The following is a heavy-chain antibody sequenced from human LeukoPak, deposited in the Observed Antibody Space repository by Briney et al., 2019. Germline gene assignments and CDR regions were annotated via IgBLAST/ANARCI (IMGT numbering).Heavy chain of an antibody. CDR3: ARDGGSYDY. D-gene: IGHD1-26*01. CDR2: ISYDGSNK. V-gene: IGHV3-30-3*01. J-gene: IGHJ4*02. Sequence: GRSLRLSCAASGFTFSSYAMLWVRQAPGKGLEWVAVISYDGSNKYYADSVKGRFTISRDNSKNTLYLQMNSLRAEDTAVYYCARDGGSYDYWGQGALVTVSS. CDR1: GFTFSSYA.